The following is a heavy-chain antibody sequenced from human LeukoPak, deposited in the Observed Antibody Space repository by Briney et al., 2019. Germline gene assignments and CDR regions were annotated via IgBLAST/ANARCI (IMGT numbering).Heavy chain of an antibody. J-gene: IGHJ5*02. CDR3: AKDPKSLAAAGWWFDP. CDR1: GFTLSSYG. D-gene: IGHD6-13*01. Sequence: VGSLRLSCAASGFTLSSYGMHWVRQAPGKGLEWVAFIRYDGSNKYYADSVKGRFTISRDNSKNTLYLQMNSLRAEDTAVYYCAKDPKSLAAAGWWFDPWGQGTLVTVSS. V-gene: IGHV3-30*02. CDR2: IRYDGSNK.